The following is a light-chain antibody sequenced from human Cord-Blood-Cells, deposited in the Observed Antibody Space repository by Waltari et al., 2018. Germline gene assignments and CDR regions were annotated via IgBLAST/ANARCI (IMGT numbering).Light chain of an antibody. CDR1: SSDVGGYNY. Sequence: QSALTQPASVSGSPGQSITISCTGTSSDVGGYNYVSWYQQHPGKAPELMIYEVSNRPSGVSNRFSGSKSGNTASLTISGLQAEDEADYYCSSYTSSYVFGTGTKVTVL. J-gene: IGLJ1*01. CDR2: EVS. CDR3: SSYTSSYV. V-gene: IGLV2-14*01.